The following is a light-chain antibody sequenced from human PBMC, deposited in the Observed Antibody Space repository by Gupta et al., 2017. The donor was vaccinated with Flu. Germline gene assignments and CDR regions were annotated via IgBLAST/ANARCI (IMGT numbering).Light chain of an antibody. V-gene: IGLV2-14*01. CDR2: EVS. Sequence: QSALTQPAPVSGSPGQPITISCTGTSSEVGDFNYFSWYQQHPGKAPKLIIYEVSNRPSGVSNRFSGSKSGNTASLTISGLQTEDEADYYCSACTSSSTLVFGGGTKLTVL. CDR1: SSEVGDFNY. CDR3: SACTSSSTLV. J-gene: IGLJ2*01.